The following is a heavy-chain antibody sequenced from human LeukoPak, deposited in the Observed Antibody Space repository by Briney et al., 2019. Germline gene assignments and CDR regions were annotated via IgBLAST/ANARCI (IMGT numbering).Heavy chain of an antibody. CDR2: IYYSGRT. CDR3: ASYYDSSTYYRSDAFDV. J-gene: IGHJ3*01. V-gene: IGHV4-59*01. D-gene: IGHD3-22*01. CDR1: GGSIRSYY. Sequence: SETLSLTCSVSGGSIRSYYWSWIRQPPGKGLEWIGYIYYSGRTNYNASLKSRVTMSVDTSKNQFSLKLSSVTAADTAVYYCASYYDSSTYYRSDAFDVWGQGTMVTVSS.